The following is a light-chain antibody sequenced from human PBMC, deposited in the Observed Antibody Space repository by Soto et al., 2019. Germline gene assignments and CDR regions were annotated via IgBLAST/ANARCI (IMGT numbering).Light chain of an antibody. J-gene: IGLJ3*02. Sequence: QSVLTQPPSVSGAPGQRVTISCTGRSSNIGAGYDVHWYQQLPGTAPTLLISGNTDRPSGVPDRFSGSKSGTSASLAITGLQTEDEADYYCQSFDRSLTAWVFGGGTKVTVL. CDR1: SSNIGAGYD. CDR2: GNT. CDR3: QSFDRSLTAWV. V-gene: IGLV1-40*01.